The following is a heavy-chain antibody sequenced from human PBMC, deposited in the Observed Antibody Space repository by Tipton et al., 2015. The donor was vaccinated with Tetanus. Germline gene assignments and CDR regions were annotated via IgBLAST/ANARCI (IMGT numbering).Heavy chain of an antibody. Sequence: TLSLTCTVSGGSVNSGRYYWTWIRQHPGKGLEWIGYVYYSGSATYNPSLKRRVVISVDTSKDQFSLKMNSVTAADTAVYYCARVGNTMIGGQATHFDYWDPGALVTVSS. CDR1: GGSVNSGRYY. J-gene: IGHJ4*02. CDR2: VYYSGSA. D-gene: IGHD3-10*01. CDR3: ARVGNTMIGGQATHFDY. V-gene: IGHV4-31*03.